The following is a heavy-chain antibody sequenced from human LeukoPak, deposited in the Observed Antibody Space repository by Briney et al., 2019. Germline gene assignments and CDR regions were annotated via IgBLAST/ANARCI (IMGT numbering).Heavy chain of an antibody. CDR1: GFTFNSYA. Sequence: GGSLRLSCAASGFTFNSYAMSWVRQAPGKGLEWVSTIGGSGGGIYYAESVKGRFTISRDNSKNTLYLQMNSLRAEDTAVYYCAKWLSGSYHSSFDYWGQGTLVTVFS. V-gene: IGHV3-23*01. CDR3: AKWLSGSYHSSFDY. D-gene: IGHD3-10*01. J-gene: IGHJ4*02. CDR2: IGGSGGGI.